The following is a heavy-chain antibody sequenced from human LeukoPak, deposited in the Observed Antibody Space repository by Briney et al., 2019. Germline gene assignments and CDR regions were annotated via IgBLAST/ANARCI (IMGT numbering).Heavy chain of an antibody. CDR3: AREGFLEWFGLDY. J-gene: IGHJ4*02. CDR2: IYYNGST. CDR1: GGSISSYY. D-gene: IGHD3-3*01. V-gene: IGHV4-59*01. Sequence: SETLSLTCTVSGGSISSYYWSWIRQPPGKGLEWIGYIYYNGSTNYNPSLKSRVTISVDTSKNQFSLKLSSVTAADTAVYYCAREGFLEWFGLDYWGQGTLVTVSS.